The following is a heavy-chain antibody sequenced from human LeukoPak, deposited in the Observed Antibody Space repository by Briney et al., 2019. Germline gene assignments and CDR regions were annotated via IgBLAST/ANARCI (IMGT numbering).Heavy chain of an antibody. Sequence: SETLSLTCAVSAVSLRGYYWSWIRHSPEKGLEWIGEISHEGDSIYNPSLKSRVTLSVDMSKNQFSLKLRSVTAADTAVYYCARGRNYVSDYYFDVWGKGTTVIVSS. CDR2: ISHEGDS. J-gene: IGHJ6*03. D-gene: IGHD1-7*01. V-gene: IGHV4-34*01. CDR3: ARGRNYVSDYYFDV. CDR1: AVSLRGYY.